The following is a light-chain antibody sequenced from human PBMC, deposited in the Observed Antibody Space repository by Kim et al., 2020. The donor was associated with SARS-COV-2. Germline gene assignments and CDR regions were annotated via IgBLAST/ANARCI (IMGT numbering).Light chain of an antibody. CDR3: QQSSFFPLT. V-gene: IGKV1-12*01. Sequence: DVQMTQSPSSLSASVGDRVTITCRASQSISNWLVWYQQKPGKAPKVLISAVSRLQSGVPSRFRGSGFGTEFTLTISSLQPDDFATYYCQQSSFFPLTFGGGTKVDIK. J-gene: IGKJ4*01. CDR2: AVS. CDR1: QSISNW.